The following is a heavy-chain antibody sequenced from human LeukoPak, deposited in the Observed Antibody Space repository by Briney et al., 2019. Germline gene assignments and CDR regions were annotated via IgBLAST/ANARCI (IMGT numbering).Heavy chain of an antibody. CDR3: ARVSIGYSSSWYVHYYYGMDV. CDR1: GFTFSSYA. Sequence: PGRSLRLSCAASGFTFSSYAMHWVRQAPGKGLEWVAVISYDGSNKYYADSVKGRFPISRDNSKNTLYLQMNSLRAEDTAVYYCARVSIGYSSSWYVHYYYGMDVWGQGTTVTVSS. CDR2: ISYDGSNK. J-gene: IGHJ6*02. D-gene: IGHD6-13*01. V-gene: IGHV3-30-3*01.